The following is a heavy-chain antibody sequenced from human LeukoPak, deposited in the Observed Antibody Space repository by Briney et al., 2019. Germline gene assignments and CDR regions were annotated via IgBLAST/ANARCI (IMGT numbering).Heavy chain of an antibody. CDR2: ISSSSSYI. Sequence: GGSLRLSCAASGFTFSSYSMNWVRQAPGKGLEWVSSISSSSSYIYYADSVKGRFTISRDNAKNSLYLQMNSLRAEDTAVYYCARDLSSGWPYYYGMDVWGQGTTVTVSS. D-gene: IGHD6-19*01. J-gene: IGHJ6*02. CDR3: ARDLSSGWPYYYGMDV. V-gene: IGHV3-21*01. CDR1: GFTFSSYS.